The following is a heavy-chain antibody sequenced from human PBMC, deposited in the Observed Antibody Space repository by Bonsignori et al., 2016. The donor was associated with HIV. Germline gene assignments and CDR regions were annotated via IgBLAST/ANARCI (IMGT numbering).Heavy chain of an antibody. Sequence: VRQGSREGAGWVSAISGSGGSTYYADSVKGRFTISRDNSKNTLYLQMNSLRAEDTAVYYCAKEGLGMGAFDIWGQGTMVTVSS. V-gene: IGHV3-23*01. D-gene: IGHD7-27*01. CDR3: AKEGLGMGAFDI. J-gene: IGHJ3*02. CDR2: ISGSGGST.